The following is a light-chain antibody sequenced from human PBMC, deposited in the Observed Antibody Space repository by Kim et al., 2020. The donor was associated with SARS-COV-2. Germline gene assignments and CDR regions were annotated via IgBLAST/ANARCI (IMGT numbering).Light chain of an antibody. CDR2: AAS. Sequence: LSAAVGDRVTITGRASHHINTFLNWYQHRPGKAPKLLIYAASTLESGVPSMFSGGGTGTDFTLAISSLQTEDLATYYCQQTYDSNTFGQGTKLEI. CDR3: QQTYDSNT. V-gene: IGKV1-39*01. CDR1: HHINTF. J-gene: IGKJ2*01.